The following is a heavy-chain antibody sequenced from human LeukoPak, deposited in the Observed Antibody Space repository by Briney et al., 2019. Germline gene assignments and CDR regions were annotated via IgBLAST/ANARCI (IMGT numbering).Heavy chain of an antibody. Sequence: SETLSLTCTVSGSSVSSGSYYWSWIRQPPGKGLEWIGYIYYTGSTKYNPSLKSRVTISADSSKNQFSLRLTSVTAADTAVYYCARDSGSYPLGYFDYWGQGTVVSVSS. CDR1: GSSVSSGSYY. CDR3: ARDSGSYPLGYFDY. D-gene: IGHD1-26*01. CDR2: IYYTGST. V-gene: IGHV4-61*01. J-gene: IGHJ4*02.